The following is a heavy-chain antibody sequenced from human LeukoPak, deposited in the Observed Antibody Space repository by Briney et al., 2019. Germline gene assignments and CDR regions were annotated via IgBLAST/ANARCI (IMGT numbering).Heavy chain of an antibody. CDR3: ARVEIAAARLDY. Sequence: SETLSLTCTVSGGSISSGDYYWSWIRQPPGKGLEWIGSIYYSGSTYYNPSLKSRVTISVDTSKNQFSLKLSSVTAADTAVYYCARVEIAAARLDYWGQGTLVTVSS. V-gene: IGHV4-39*07. J-gene: IGHJ4*02. D-gene: IGHD6-13*01. CDR1: GGSISSGDYY. CDR2: IYYSGST.